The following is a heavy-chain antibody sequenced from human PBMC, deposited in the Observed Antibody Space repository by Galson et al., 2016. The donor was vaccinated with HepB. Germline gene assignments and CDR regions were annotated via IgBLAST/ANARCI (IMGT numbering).Heavy chain of an antibody. Sequence: SLRLSCAASGFTFDDYGMSWVRQAPGKGLEWVAVASSDGSRKYYADSVKGRFTISRDNSKNTLYLQMDSLRTEDTAVYHCARDQNYYDSNEFDHWGQGTLVTVSS. CDR2: ASSDGSRK. D-gene: IGHD3-22*01. V-gene: IGHV3-30*03. CDR1: GFTFDDYG. J-gene: IGHJ4*02. CDR3: ARDQNYYDSNEFDH.